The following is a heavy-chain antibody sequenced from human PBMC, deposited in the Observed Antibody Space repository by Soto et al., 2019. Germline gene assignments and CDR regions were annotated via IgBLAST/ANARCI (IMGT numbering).Heavy chain of an antibody. CDR3: AKEGGLGIVVVEIDY. V-gene: IGHV3-30*18. D-gene: IGHD3-22*01. CDR1: GFTFSSYG. CDR2: ISYDGSNK. J-gene: IGHJ4*02. Sequence: QVQLVESGGGVVQPGRSLRLSCAASGFTFSSYGMHWVRQAPGKGLEWVAVISYDGSNKYYADSVKGRFTISRDNSKNTLYLQMNSLRAEDTAVYYCAKEGGLGIVVVEIDYWGQGTLVTVSS.